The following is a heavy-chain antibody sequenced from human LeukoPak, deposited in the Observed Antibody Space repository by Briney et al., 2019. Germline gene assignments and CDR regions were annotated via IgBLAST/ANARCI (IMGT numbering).Heavy chain of an antibody. CDR1: GGSFSGYY. J-gene: IGHJ3*02. D-gene: IGHD1-14*01. Sequence: SETLSLTCAVYGGSFSGYYWSWIRQPPGKGLEWIAEINHSGSTNYNPSLKSRVTISVDTSKNQFSLKLSSVTAADTAVYYCAKVAVSGAFDIWGQGTMVTVSS. CDR3: AKVAVSGAFDI. V-gene: IGHV4-34*01. CDR2: INHSGST.